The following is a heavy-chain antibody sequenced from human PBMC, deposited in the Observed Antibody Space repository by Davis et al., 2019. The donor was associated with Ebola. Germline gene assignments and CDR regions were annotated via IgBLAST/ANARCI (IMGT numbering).Heavy chain of an antibody. V-gene: IGHV3-30*03. CDR3: ARDLQWLVYNWFDP. J-gene: IGHJ5*02. D-gene: IGHD6-19*01. CDR2: ISYDGINK. Sequence: GGSLRLSCAASGFTVSSNYMSRVRQAPGKGLEWVAVISYDGINKYYADSVKGRFTISRDNSKNTLYLQMNSLRAEDTAVYYCARDLQWLVYNWFDPWGQGTLVTVSS. CDR1: GFTVSSNY.